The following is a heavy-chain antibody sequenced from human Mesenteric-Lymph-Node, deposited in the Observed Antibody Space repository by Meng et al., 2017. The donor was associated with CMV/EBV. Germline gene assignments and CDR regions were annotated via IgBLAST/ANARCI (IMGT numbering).Heavy chain of an antibody. D-gene: IGHD7-27*01. J-gene: IGHJ6*02. CDR2: IRQDGSDK. CDR3: AKFTGIPEDYYYYYGMDV. V-gene: IGHV3-7*01. Sequence: GESLKISCAASGFTFSSYWMTWVRQAPGKGLEWVANIRQDGSDKYYVDSAKGRFTISRDNAKNSLYLQMQSLRAEDTAVYYCAKFTGIPEDYYYYYGMDVWGQGTTVTVSS. CDR1: GFTFSSYW.